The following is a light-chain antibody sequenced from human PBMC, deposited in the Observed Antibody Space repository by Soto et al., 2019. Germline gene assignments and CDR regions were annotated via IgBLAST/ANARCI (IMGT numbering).Light chain of an antibody. CDR1: GSDVGGYNY. CDR2: DVS. CDR3: CSYTSSSTYV. J-gene: IGLJ1*01. V-gene: IGLV2-14*01. Sequence: QSALTQPASVSGSPGHSITISCTGTGSDVGGYNYVSWYQQYPGKAPKLMIYDVSNRPSGVSNRFSGSKSGNTAALIIFGLQAEDEADYYCCSYTSSSTYVFGTGTKVTVL.